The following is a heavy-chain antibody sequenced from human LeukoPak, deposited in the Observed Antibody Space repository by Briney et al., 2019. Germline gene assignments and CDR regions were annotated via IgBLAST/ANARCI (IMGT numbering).Heavy chain of an antibody. V-gene: IGHV3-21*01. CDR3: ARVSDTAMAYYFDY. D-gene: IGHD5-18*01. CDR2: ISSSSSYI. J-gene: IGHJ4*02. Sequence: GGSLRLSCAASGFTFSIYSMNWVRQAPGRGLEWVSSISSSSSYIYYADSVKGRFAISRDNAKNSLYLQMKSLRAEDTAVYYCARVSDTAMAYYFDYWGQGTLVTVSS. CDR1: GFTFSIYS.